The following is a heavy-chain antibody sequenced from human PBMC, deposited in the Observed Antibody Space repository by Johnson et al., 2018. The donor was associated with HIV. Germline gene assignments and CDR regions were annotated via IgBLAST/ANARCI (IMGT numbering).Heavy chain of an antibody. D-gene: IGHD3-22*01. V-gene: IGHV3-23*04. Sequence: VQLVESGGGLVQPGGSLRLSCAASGFTFSSYAMSWVRQAPGKGLAWVSAISGSGGSTYYADSVKGRFTISRENAKNSLYLQMNSLRAEDTAVYFCTRGEGGYFYDSSGYYHRPDDAFEIWGQGTMVTVSS. CDR3: TRGEGGYFYDSSGYYHRPDDAFEI. CDR2: ISGSGGST. CDR1: GFTFSSYA. J-gene: IGHJ3*02.